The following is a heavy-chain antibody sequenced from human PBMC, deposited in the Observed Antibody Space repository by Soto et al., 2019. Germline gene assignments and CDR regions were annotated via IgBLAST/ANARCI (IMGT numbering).Heavy chain of an antibody. CDR2: ISSSSSYI. CDR3: ARDLSVADYYYYYYGMDV. Sequence: PGGSLRLSCAASGFTLSSYSMNWVRQAPGKGLEWVSSISSSSSYIYYADSVKGRFTISRDNAKNSLYLQMNSLRAEDTAVHYCARDLSVADYYYYYYGMDVWGQGTTVTVSS. CDR1: GFTLSSYS. V-gene: IGHV3-21*01. D-gene: IGHD6-19*01. J-gene: IGHJ6*02.